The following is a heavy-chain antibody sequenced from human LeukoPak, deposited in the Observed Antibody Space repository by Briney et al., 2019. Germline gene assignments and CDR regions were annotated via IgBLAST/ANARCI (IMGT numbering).Heavy chain of an antibody. V-gene: IGHV4-59*12. D-gene: IGHD1-26*01. J-gene: IGHJ4*02. CDR1: GGSISSYY. CDR2: IYYSGST. Sequence: SETLSLTCTVSGGSISSYYWSWIRQPPGKGLEWIGHIYYSGSTNYNPSFKSRVTISVDTSKNQFSLKLSSVTAADTAVYYCARTVGATMIDYWGQGTLVTVSS. CDR3: ARTVGATMIDY.